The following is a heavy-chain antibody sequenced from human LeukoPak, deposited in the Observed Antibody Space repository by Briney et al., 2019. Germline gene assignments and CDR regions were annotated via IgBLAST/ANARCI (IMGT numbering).Heavy chain of an antibody. J-gene: IGHJ4*02. CDR1: GGTFSSYS. Sequence: SVKVSCKASGGTFSSYSISWVRQAPGQGLEWMGGIIPIFGTANYAQKFQGRVTITADRYTSTAYMELSSLRSADTAVYSCARVGDSSSARYWGQGTLVTVSS. V-gene: IGHV1-69*06. D-gene: IGHD6-13*01. CDR2: IIPIFGTA. CDR3: ARVGDSSSARY.